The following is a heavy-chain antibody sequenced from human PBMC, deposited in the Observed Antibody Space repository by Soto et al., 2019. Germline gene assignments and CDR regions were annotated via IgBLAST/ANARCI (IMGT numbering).Heavy chain of an antibody. CDR2: ISAHNGNT. Sequence: QVQLVQSGAEVKKPGASVKVSCKASGYTFTTYGLSWVRQAPGQGLEWMGWISAHNGNTNYARKFQGRLTMTTDTSASTAYMELRGLRSDDTAVYVCECDTNDYGSGGCTLWGQGTLVTVSS. D-gene: IGHD2-15*01. CDR3: ECDTNDYGSGGCTL. J-gene: IGHJ4*02. CDR1: GYTFTTYG. V-gene: IGHV1-18*01.